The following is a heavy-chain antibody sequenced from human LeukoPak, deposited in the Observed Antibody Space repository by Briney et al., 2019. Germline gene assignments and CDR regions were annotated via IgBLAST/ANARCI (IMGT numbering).Heavy chain of an antibody. Sequence: GGSLRLSCAASGFTFSSYGMHWVRQAPGKGLEWVAVISYDGSNKYYADSVKGRFTISRDNSKNTLYLQMNSLRAEDTAVYYCAKDHTYYYGSGSASPYGMDVWGQGTTVTVSS. J-gene: IGHJ6*02. V-gene: IGHV3-30*18. CDR3: AKDHTYYYGSGSASPYGMDV. CDR2: ISYDGSNK. CDR1: GFTFSSYG. D-gene: IGHD3-10*01.